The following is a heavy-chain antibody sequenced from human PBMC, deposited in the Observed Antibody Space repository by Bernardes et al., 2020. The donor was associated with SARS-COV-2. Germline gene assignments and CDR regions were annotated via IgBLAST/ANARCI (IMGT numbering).Heavy chain of an antibody. CDR1: GVSISSRNYY. CDR2: LYPSGSS. V-gene: IGHV4-39*01. Sequence: TQSLSHTVSGVSISSRNYYWGWIRQPSGQGLEWIGSLYPSGSSYYNPSLQSRVSKSVNTSKNQFSLRLSYVTAADTAVYYCAGSSCGIDCYIGGLRSWDYGMDVWGQGTTVTVS. J-gene: IGHJ6*02. CDR3: AGSSCGIDCYIGGLRSWDYGMDV. D-gene: IGHD2-21*01.